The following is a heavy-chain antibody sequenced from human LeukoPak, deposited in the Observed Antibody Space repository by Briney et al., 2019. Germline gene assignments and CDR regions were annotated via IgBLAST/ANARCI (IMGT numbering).Heavy chain of an antibody. J-gene: IGHJ6*03. CDR1: EVSDTGNY. Sequence: GGSLRLSCAPSEVSDTGNYMIWVRQAPGQGLEWVSLIYDTGTTHYADSVKGRFTISRDNSKNTVYLQMNYLRVEDTAVYYCAIERDSLIRGVLGAMDVWGKGTTVTVSS. V-gene: IGHV3-53*01. D-gene: IGHD3-10*01. CDR2: IYDTGTT. CDR3: AIERDSLIRGVLGAMDV.